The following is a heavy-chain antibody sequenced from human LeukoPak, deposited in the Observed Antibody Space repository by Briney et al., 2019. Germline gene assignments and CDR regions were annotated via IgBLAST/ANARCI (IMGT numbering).Heavy chain of an antibody. D-gene: IGHD3-16*01. CDR2: ISDSGVTA. V-gene: IGHV3-23*01. Sequence: GGSLRLSGVVPGFTFSNYAMGGVPQAPGQGLDWVSAISDSGVTAYYADSVKGRFTISRDNSKSTLYLQMNSLRAEDTAVYYCANLNAPYWGNFDYWGQGTLVTVSS. J-gene: IGHJ4*02. CDR1: GFTFSNYA. CDR3: ANLNAPYWGNFDY.